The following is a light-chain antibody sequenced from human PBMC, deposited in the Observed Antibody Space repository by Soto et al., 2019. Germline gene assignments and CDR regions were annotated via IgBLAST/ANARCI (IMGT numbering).Light chain of an antibody. CDR1: QSVSSN. CDR3: QQYDNWPPFT. Sequence: EIVMTQSPATLSLSPGERATLSCRASQSVSSNLDWYQQKPGQAPRLLIYGASTRATGIPARFSGSGSGTEFTLTISSLQSEDFAVYYCQQYDNWPPFTFGPGTKVDIK. V-gene: IGKV3-15*01. CDR2: GAS. J-gene: IGKJ3*01.